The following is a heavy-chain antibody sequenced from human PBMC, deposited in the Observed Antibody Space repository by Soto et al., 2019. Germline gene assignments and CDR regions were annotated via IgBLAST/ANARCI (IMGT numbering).Heavy chain of an antibody. CDR3: AKSSYFGSGSYSPFNWFDP. CDR2: ISISGDTT. J-gene: IGHJ5*02. CDR1: GFTFSSYA. Sequence: SGGSLRLSCTASGFTFSSYAMSWVRRAPGKGLEWVSTISISGDTTYYADSVKGRFTISRDNSKDTLYLQMNRLRAEDTAVYYCAKSSYFGSGSYSPFNWFDPWGQGTLVTVSS. V-gene: IGHV3-23*01. D-gene: IGHD3-10*01.